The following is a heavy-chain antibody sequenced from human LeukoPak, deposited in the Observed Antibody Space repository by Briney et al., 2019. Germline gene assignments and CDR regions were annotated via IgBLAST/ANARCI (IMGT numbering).Heavy chain of an antibody. D-gene: IGHD2/OR15-2a*01. J-gene: IGHJ5*02. CDR1: GFTFSTYN. CDR3: ARGIFKTDGHNWLDP. V-gene: IGHV3-21*01. CDR2: ITSNSRYI. Sequence: PGGSQRLSCAASGFTFSTYNMNWVRQAPGKGLEWVSSITSNSRYIYCADSVKGRFTIARDNAKNSLYLQINTLRAEDTAVYYCARGIFKTDGHNWLDPWGQGTLVTVSS.